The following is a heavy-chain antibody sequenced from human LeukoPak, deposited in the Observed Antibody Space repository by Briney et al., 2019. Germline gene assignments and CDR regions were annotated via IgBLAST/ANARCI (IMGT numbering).Heavy chain of an antibody. V-gene: IGHV4-59*01. CDR1: GGSISSYY. CDR2: IYYSGST. D-gene: IGHD1-20*01. CDR3: ARGEKRYNWNHFDY. J-gene: IGHJ4*02. Sequence: KPSETLSLTCTVSGGSISSYYWSWIRQPPGKGLEWIGYIYYSGSTNYNPSLKSRVTISVDTSKNQFSLKLSSVTAADTAVYYCARGEKRYNWNHFDYWGQGTLVTVSS.